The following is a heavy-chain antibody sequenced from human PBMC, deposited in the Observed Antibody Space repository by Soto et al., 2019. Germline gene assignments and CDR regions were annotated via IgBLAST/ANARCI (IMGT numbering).Heavy chain of an antibody. Sequence: EVQLLESGGGLVQPGGSLRLSCAASGFTFSDYGMSWVRQAPGKGLEWVSVISAGGGITSYAESVRGRFTISRDNSKNPLYLQMNSLGAEDTAVYFCASHRTSVTTPHDYWGQGPLVTVSS. D-gene: IGHD4-17*01. V-gene: IGHV3-23*01. J-gene: IGHJ4*02. CDR2: ISAGGGIT. CDR3: ASHRTSVTTPHDY. CDR1: GFTFSDYG.